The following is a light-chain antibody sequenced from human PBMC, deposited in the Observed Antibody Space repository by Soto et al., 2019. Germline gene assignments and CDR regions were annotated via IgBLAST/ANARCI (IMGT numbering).Light chain of an antibody. J-gene: IGKJ1*01. CDR2: GTS. CDR3: QQRNSWT. V-gene: IGKV3D-20*02. CDR1: QSVSTIY. Sequence: EIVLTQSPGTLSLFPGERVTLSCRASQSVSTIYFAWYQQKPGQAPRLLIYGTSSRATGIPDRFSGSGSGTDFTLTISSLEPEDFAVYYCQQRNSWTFGQGTKVDIK.